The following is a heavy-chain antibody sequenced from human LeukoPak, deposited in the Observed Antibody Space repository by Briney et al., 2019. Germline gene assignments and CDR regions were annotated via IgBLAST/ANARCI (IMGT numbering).Heavy chain of an antibody. D-gene: IGHD2-8*01. CDR3: ANNGVSPNYYYGMNV. CDR1: GFTFSSYG. Sequence: PGGSLRLSCATSGFTFSSYGMHWVRQAPGKGLEGVAVIWYDGSNIHYADSVQGRFTISRDSSKNMLYLQMNSLRAEDTGVYYCANNGVSPNYYYGMNVWGQGTTVTVSS. CDR2: IWYDGSNI. J-gene: IGHJ6*02. V-gene: IGHV3-33*06.